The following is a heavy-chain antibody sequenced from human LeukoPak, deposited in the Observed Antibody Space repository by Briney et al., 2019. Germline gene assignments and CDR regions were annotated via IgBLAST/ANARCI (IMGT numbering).Heavy chain of an antibody. Sequence: PGGSLRLSCAASGFTFSSYAMSWVRQAPGKGLEWVANIKQDGSVKYYVGSVKGRFTISRDNAKNFLQMNSLRVEDTAVYYCARIGYSSSSLDYWGQGTLVTVSS. CDR1: GFTFSSYA. D-gene: IGHD6-6*01. CDR2: IKQDGSVK. CDR3: ARIGYSSSSLDY. V-gene: IGHV3-7*01. J-gene: IGHJ4*02.